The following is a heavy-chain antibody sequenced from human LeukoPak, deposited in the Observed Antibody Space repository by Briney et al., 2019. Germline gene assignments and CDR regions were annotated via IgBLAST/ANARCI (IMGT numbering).Heavy chain of an antibody. V-gene: IGHV3-30*18. D-gene: IGHD3-3*01. Sequence: GGSLRLSCAASGFTFSSHGMHWVRQAPGKGLEWVAVIAYDGSKKLYADSVKGRFTISRDNPKNTLYLQMDSLRAEDTAVYYCAKDSPIFGVVGGFDYWGQGTLVTVSS. CDR3: AKDSPIFGVVGGFDY. J-gene: IGHJ4*02. CDR1: GFTFSSHG. CDR2: IAYDGSKK.